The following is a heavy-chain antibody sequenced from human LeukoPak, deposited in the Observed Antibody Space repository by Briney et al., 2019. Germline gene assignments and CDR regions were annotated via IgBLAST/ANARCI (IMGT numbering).Heavy chain of an antibody. Sequence: ASVKVSCKASGGTFSSYAISWVRQAPEQGLEWMGGIIPIFGTANYAQKFQGRVTITADESTSTAYMELSSLRSEDTAVYYCARAGHYYDSKRGFDYWGQGTLVTVSS. CDR2: IIPIFGTA. D-gene: IGHD3-22*01. V-gene: IGHV1-69*13. J-gene: IGHJ4*02. CDR1: GGTFSSYA. CDR3: ARAGHYYDSKRGFDY.